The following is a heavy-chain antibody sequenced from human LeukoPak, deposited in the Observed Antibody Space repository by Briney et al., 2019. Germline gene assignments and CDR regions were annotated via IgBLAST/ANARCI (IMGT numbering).Heavy chain of an antibody. CDR2: FNPSGGST. CDR1: GYTFTSYY. CDR3: ARVKGWYGSGSYLDY. V-gene: IGHV1-46*01. D-gene: IGHD3-10*01. Sequence: ASVKVSCKASGYTFTSYYMHWVRQAPGQGLEWMGIFNPSGGSTSYAQKFQGRVTMTRDTSTSTVYMELSSLRSEDTAVYYCARVKGWYGSGSYLDYWGQGTLVTVSS. J-gene: IGHJ4*02.